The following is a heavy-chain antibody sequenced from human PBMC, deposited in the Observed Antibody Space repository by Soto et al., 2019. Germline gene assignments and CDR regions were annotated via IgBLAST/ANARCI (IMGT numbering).Heavy chain of an antibody. J-gene: IGHJ5*02. D-gene: IGHD2-2*01. CDR2: ISDSGTT. CDR1: GFTFRTYA. V-gene: IGHV3-23*01. Sequence: EVQLLDSGGGLVQPGGSLRLSCAASGFTFRTYAMSWVRQAPGKGLEWVSTISDSGTTYYANSVKGRFTISRDNSRNTLDLQMNSLRVEDTAVYYCAKGGEGSCSRTSCHYFSDSWGQGTLVTVSS. CDR3: AKGGEGSCSRTSCHYFSDS.